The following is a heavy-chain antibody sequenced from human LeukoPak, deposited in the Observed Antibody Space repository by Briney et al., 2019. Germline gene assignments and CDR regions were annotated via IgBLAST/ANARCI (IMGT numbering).Heavy chain of an antibody. V-gene: IGHV1-69*05. CDR3: ARVIAAPGDFDY. Sequence: ASVKVSCKASGGTFSSYAISWVRQAPGQGLEWMGGIIPIFGTANYAQKFQGRVTITTDESTSTAYMELRSLRSDDTAVYYCARVIAAPGDFDYWGQGTLVTVSS. CDR2: IIPIFGTA. CDR1: GGTFSSYA. D-gene: IGHD6-13*01. J-gene: IGHJ4*02.